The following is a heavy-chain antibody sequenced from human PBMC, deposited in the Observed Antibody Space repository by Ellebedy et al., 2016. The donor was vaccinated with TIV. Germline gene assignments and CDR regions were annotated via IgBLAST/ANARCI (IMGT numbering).Heavy chain of an antibody. CDR3: VRDDIVGPKRSQTGYFDY. CDR2: TSYDESNK. V-gene: IGHV3-30*01. D-gene: IGHD1-26*01. Sequence: PGGSLRLSCAASGFTFNRCAMHRVRQAPGKGLEWVSVTSYDESNKQYADSVRGRFTISRDNSRDMLYLQMDSLRVEDTAVYFCVRDDIVGPKRSQTGYFDYWGQGTQVTVSS. CDR1: GFTFNRCA. J-gene: IGHJ4*02.